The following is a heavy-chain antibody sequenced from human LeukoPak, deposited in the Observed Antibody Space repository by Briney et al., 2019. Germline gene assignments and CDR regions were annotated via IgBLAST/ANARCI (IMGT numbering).Heavy chain of an antibody. D-gene: IGHD1-26*01. V-gene: IGHV3-30*04. J-gene: IGHJ6*04. CDR2: ISYDGSNK. CDR1: GFTFSSYA. Sequence: GGSLRLSCAASGFTFSSYAMHWVRQAPGKGLEWVAVISYDGSNKYYADSVKGRFTISRDNSKNTLYLQVNSLRAEDTAVYYCAREYSGYDYGMDVWGKGTTVTVSS. CDR3: AREYSGYDYGMDV.